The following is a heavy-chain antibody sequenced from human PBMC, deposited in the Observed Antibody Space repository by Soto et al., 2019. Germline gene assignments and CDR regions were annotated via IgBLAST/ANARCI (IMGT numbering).Heavy chain of an antibody. Sequence: GGSLRLSCAAAGFTVDSYSINWVRQAPGKGLEWVSYISSSSGSIFYADSVRGRFTISRDNAKNSLYLQMNSLRTEDTAVYYCARDGCSGSNCLNWFDPWGQGTLVPVSS. V-gene: IGHV3-48*01. J-gene: IGHJ5*02. D-gene: IGHD2-15*01. CDR2: ISSSSGSI. CDR3: ARDGCSGSNCLNWFDP. CDR1: GFTVDSYS.